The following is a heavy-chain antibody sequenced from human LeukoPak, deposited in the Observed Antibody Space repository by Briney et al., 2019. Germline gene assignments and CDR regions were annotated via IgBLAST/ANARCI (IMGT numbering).Heavy chain of an antibody. D-gene: IGHD3-22*01. V-gene: IGHV3-53*01. CDR3: ARGALGGYYNFDY. CDR1: GFTFSSYW. CDR2: IYSGGST. J-gene: IGHJ4*02. Sequence: PGGSLRLSCAASGFTFSSYWMSWVRQAPGKGLEWVSVIYSGGSTYYADSVKGRFTISRDNSKNTLYLQMNSLRAEDTAVYYCARGALGGYYNFDYWGQGTLVTVSS.